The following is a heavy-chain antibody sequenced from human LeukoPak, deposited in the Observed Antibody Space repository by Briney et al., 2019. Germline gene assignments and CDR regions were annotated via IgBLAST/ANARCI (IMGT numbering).Heavy chain of an antibody. J-gene: IGHJ4*02. CDR3: ARGGQRPLFDY. V-gene: IGHV4-4*07. Sequence: ASETLSLTCTVSGGSISSYYWSWIRQPAGKGLEWIGRIYTSGSTNYNPSLKSRVTMSVDTSKDQFSLKLSSVTAADTAVYYCARGGQRPLFDYWGQGTLVTVSS. CDR2: IYTSGST. D-gene: IGHD3-16*01. CDR1: GGSISSYY.